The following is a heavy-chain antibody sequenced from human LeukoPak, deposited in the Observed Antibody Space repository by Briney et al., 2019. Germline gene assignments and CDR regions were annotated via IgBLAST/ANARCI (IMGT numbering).Heavy chain of an antibody. V-gene: IGHV4-39*01. CDR2: TYYSGNT. D-gene: IGHD3/OR15-3a*01. CDR1: GVSISSSNSY. Sequence: SETLSLTCTVSGVSISSSNSYWGWIRQPPGKGLVWLGSTYYSGNTYYNASLKSQVSISIDTSKNQFSLRLTSVTAADTAVYYCARQTGSGLFILPGGQGTLVTVSS. J-gene: IGHJ4*02. CDR3: ARQTGSGLFILP.